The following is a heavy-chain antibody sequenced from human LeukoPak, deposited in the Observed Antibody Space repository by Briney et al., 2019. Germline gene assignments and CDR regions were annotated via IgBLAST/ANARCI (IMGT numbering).Heavy chain of an antibody. V-gene: IGHV4-31*02. J-gene: IGHJ4*02. D-gene: IGHD4-23*01. CDR2: IYYSGST. CDR3: ARAVYGGNSDY. Sequence: NWVRQHPGKGLEWIGYIYYSGSTYYNPSLKSRVTISVDTSKNQFSLKLTSVTAADTAVYYRARAVYGGNSDYWGQGTLVTVSS.